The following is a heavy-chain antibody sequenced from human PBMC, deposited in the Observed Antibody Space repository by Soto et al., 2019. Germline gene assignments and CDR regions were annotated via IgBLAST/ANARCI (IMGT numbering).Heavy chain of an antibody. V-gene: IGHV3-30-3*01. Sequence: GGSLRLSCAASGFTFSSYAIHWVRQAPGKGLEWVAVISYDGSNKYYADSVKGRFTISRDNSKNTLYLQMNSLRDEDTAVYYCARIKLVDFFFINVDVYDMDVWGQGTPVTVSS. CDR2: ISYDGSNK. CDR3: ARIKLVDFFFINVDVYDMDV. J-gene: IGHJ6*02. CDR1: GFTFSSYA. D-gene: IGHD2-15*01.